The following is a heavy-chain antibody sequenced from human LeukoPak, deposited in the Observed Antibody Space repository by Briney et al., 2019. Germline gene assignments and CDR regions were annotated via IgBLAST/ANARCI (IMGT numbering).Heavy chain of an antibody. CDR1: GFTFSDYY. J-gene: IGHJ5*02. Sequence: SGGSLRLSCAASGFTFSDYYMSWIRQAPGKGLEWVSYISSSGSTIYYADSVKGRFTISRDNAKNSLYLQMNSLRAEDTAVYYCASATSYSSGWNWFDPWGQGTLVTVSS. V-gene: IGHV3-11*04. CDR2: ISSSGSTI. CDR3: ASATSYSSGWNWFDP. D-gene: IGHD6-19*01.